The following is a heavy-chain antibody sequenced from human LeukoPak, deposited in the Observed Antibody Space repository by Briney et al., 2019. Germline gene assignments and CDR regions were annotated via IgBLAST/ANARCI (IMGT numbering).Heavy chain of an antibody. CDR2: INHSGST. Sequence: KPSETLSLTCAVYGGSFSGYYWSWIRQPPGKGLEWIGEINHSGSTNYIPSLKSRVTISVDTSKNQFSLRLSSVTAADTAVYYCARHFYYGSGSYFPDAFDVWGQGTTVIVSS. CDR3: ARHFYYGSGSYFPDAFDV. J-gene: IGHJ3*01. D-gene: IGHD3-10*01. V-gene: IGHV4-34*01. CDR1: GGSFSGYY.